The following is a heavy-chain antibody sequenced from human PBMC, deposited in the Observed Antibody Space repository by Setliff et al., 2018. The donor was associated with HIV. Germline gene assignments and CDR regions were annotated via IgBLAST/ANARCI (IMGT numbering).Heavy chain of an antibody. V-gene: IGHV1-24*01. CDR2: FDPELGET. Sequence: GASVKVSCKVSGCTLTKLSMHWVRQAPGKGLEWMGGFDPELGETFFAQRFQGRITMTGDTSADTAYMELRSLRSDDTATYYCAIDNRGGVGAPYYFDYWGQGARVTVSS. J-gene: IGHJ4*02. D-gene: IGHD1-26*01. CDR3: AIDNRGGVGAPYYFDY. CDR1: GCTLTKLS.